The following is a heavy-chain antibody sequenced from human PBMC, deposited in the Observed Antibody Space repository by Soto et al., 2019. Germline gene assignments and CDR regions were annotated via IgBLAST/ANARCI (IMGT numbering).Heavy chain of an antibody. CDR3: ARGQQLAPAYYYYGMDV. J-gene: IGHJ6*02. D-gene: IGHD6-13*01. Sequence: QVQLVQSGAEVKKPGSSVKVSCKASGGTFSSYAISWVRQAPGQGLEWMGGIIPIFGTANYAQKFQGRVTITADESTSTAYMELCSLRSEDTAVYHCARGQQLAPAYYYYGMDVWGQGTTVTVSS. CDR1: GGTFSSYA. V-gene: IGHV1-69*01. CDR2: IIPIFGTA.